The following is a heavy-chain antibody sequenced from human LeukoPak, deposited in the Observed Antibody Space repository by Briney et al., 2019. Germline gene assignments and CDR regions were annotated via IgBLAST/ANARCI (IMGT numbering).Heavy chain of an antibody. Sequence: TGGSLRLSCAASGFTFSSYSMHWVRQAPGKGLEWVSGISTTSNTIYYADSVKGRFTISRDNAKSTLYLQMNSLRAEDTAIYYCAKMPAYYYDSSGYAFHFDYWGQGTLVTVSS. CDR1: GFTFSSYS. D-gene: IGHD3-22*01. CDR2: ISTTSNTI. V-gene: IGHV3-48*04. CDR3: AKMPAYYYDSSGYAFHFDY. J-gene: IGHJ4*02.